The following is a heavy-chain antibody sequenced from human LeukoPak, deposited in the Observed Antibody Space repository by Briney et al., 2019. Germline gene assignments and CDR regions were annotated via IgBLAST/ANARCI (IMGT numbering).Heavy chain of an antibody. CDR3: ARHSSSWSPNPDY. J-gene: IGHJ4*02. CDR1: GASISSNSYY. V-gene: IGHV4-39*01. CDR2: IYSSGST. Sequence: SETLSLTCNVSGASISSNSYYWGWIRQPPGKGLEWIGGIYSSGSTYYIPSLKSRLTISVDTSKNQFSLKLSSVTAADTAVYYCARHSSSWSPNPDYWGQGTLVTVSS. D-gene: IGHD6-13*01.